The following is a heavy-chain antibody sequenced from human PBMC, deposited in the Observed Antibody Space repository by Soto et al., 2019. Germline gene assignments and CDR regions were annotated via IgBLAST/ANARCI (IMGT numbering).Heavy chain of an antibody. D-gene: IGHD6-6*01. Sequence: QVQLQESGPGLVQPSQTLSLTCTVSGDSISSGDYYWSWVRQSPGKGLEWIGCIYYSGTTYYNPSLKTRLTMSVATSKNQFSLRLSSVTAADTAMYFCARDFKRYSSSPGPLEYWCKGTLVTVSS. CDR3: ARDFKRYSSSPGPLEY. CDR2: IYYSGTT. CDR1: GDSISSGDYY. V-gene: IGHV4-30-4*01. J-gene: IGHJ4*02.